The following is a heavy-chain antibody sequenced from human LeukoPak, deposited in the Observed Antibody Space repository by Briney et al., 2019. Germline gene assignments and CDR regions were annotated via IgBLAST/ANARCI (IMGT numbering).Heavy chain of an antibody. CDR2: ISSSSSYI. J-gene: IGHJ4*02. CDR1: GFTFSSYS. CDR3: ARDDTSGGWYEIGN. D-gene: IGHD6-19*01. Sequence: PGGSLRLSCAASGFTFSSYSMNWVRQAPGKGLEWVSSISSSSSYIYYADSVKGRFSISRDNSKNTVFLEMNSLRAEDTAVYYCARDDTSGGWYEIGNWGQGTLVTVFS. V-gene: IGHV3-21*04.